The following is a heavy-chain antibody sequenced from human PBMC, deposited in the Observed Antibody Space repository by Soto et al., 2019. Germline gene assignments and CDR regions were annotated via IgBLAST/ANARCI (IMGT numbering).Heavy chain of an antibody. V-gene: IGHV1-18*01. J-gene: IGHJ5*02. CDR1: GYTFTSSG. CDR2: ISAYNGNT. D-gene: IGHD2-15*01. CDR3: ARDFSVVAARGNNWFDP. Sequence: ASVKVSCKASGYTFTSSGISWVRQAPGQGLEWMGWISAYNGNTNYAQKLQGRVTMTTDTSTSTAYMELRSLRSDDTAVYYCARDFSVVAARGNNWFDPWGQGTLVTVSS.